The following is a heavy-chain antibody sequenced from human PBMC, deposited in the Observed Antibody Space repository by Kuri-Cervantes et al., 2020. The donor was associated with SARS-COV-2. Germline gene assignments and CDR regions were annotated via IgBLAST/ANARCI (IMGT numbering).Heavy chain of an antibody. J-gene: IGHJ4*02. CDR2: ISDGGRAK. CDR1: GLTFRSYS. V-gene: IGHV3-48*04. CDR3: AGAGTGWKYPIDY. Sequence: GGSLRLSCAASGLTFRSYSMNWVRQAPGRGLEWVSYISDGGRAKHYADSVKGRFTVSRDNAKNSLYLQMNSLRTEDTAVYFCAGAGTGWKYPIDYWGQGTLVTVSS. D-gene: IGHD3-10*01.